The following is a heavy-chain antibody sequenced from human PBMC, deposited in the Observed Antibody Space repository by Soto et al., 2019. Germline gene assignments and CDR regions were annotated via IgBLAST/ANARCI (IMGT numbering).Heavy chain of an antibody. D-gene: IGHD3-3*01. CDR1: GFTFSSYA. V-gene: IGHV3-23*01. J-gene: IGHJ4*02. Sequence: GGSLRLSCAASGFTFSSYAMSWVRQAPGKGLEWVSAISGSGGSTYYADSVKGRFTISRDNSKNTLYLQMNILRAEDTAVYYCARSLLEWLAGYFDYWGQGTLVTVSS. CDR3: ARSLLEWLAGYFDY. CDR2: ISGSGGST.